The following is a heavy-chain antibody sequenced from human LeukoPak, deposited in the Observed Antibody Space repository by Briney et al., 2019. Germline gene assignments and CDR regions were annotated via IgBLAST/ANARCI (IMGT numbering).Heavy chain of an antibody. D-gene: IGHD3-10*02. CDR2: ISADASGT. J-gene: IGHJ4*02. CDR3: ARGEIGVYYVAN. CDR1: GFTFTNYW. V-gene: IGHV3-74*01. Sequence: GGSLRLSCAASGFTFTNYWMHWLRRAPGKGLVWVSRISADASGTKYAESVRGRFTISRDNAKNILYLQMNSLSAEDTAIYYCARGEIGVYYVANWGQGTLVTVSS.